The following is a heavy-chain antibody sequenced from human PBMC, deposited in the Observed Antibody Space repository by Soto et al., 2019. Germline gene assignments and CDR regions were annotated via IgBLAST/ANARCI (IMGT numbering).Heavy chain of an antibody. V-gene: IGHV4-59*01. D-gene: IGHD3-9*01. CDR1: GGSINSYY. CDR3: ARDASGNYDILTGYRYYYMDV. CDR2: IYYSGST. J-gene: IGHJ6*03. Sequence: PSETLSLTCPVSGGSINSYYWSWIRQPPGKGLEWIGYIYYSGSTHYNPSLKSRVTISVDTSKNQFSLKLSSVTAADTAVYYCARDASGNYDILTGYRYYYMDVWGKGTTVTVSS.